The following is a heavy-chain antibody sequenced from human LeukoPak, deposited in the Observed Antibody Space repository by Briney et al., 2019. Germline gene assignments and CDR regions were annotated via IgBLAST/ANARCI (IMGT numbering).Heavy chain of an antibody. D-gene: IGHD2-15*01. CDR1: GGSFSGYY. V-gene: IGHV4-34*01. CDR2: INHSGST. Sequence: PSETLSLTCAVYGGSFSGYYWSWIRQPPGKGLERIGEINHSGSTNYNPSLKSRVTISVDTSKNQFSLKLSSVTAADTAVYYCARGSEVQISGFDYWGQGTLVTVSS. CDR3: ARGSEVQISGFDY. J-gene: IGHJ4*02.